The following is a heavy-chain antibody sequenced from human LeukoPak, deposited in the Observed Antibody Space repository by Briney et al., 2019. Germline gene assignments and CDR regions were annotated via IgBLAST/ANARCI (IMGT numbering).Heavy chain of an antibody. D-gene: IGHD3-10*01. CDR2: IIPSDGFT. V-gene: IGHV1-46*01. CDR1: GYTFSSYY. J-gene: IGHJ4*02. Sequence: GASVKVSCKASGYTFSSYYVHWVRQAPGQGLEWMGMIIPSDGFTSYAQKFQGRVTMTRDMSISTAYMELSRLRSDDTAVYYCAREETGRFAVDYWGQGTLVTVSS. CDR3: AREETGRFAVDY.